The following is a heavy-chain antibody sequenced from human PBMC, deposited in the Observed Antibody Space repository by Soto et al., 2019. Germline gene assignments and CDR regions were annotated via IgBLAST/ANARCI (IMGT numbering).Heavy chain of an antibody. CDR1: GFTFSSYA. J-gene: IGHJ6*03. Sequence: GGSLRLSCAASGFTFSSYAMSWVRQAPGKGLEWVSAISGSGGSTYYADSVKGRFTISRDNSKNTLYLQMNSLRAEDTAVYYCAKPDNGDYAGYMDVWGKGTTVTVSS. V-gene: IGHV3-23*01. CDR3: AKPDNGDYAGYMDV. CDR2: ISGSGGST. D-gene: IGHD4-17*01.